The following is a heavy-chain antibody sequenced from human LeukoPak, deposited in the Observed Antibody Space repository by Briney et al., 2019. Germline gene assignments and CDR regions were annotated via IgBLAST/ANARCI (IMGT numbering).Heavy chain of an antibody. V-gene: IGHV3-48*02. CDR2: INHSGEMI. Sequence: GGSLRLSCAASGFTFRNYVMSWVRQAPGKGLEWVSYINHSGEMIFYPDFVKGRFTISRDNAKNSLYLQMNSLRDEDTAVYYCARLVGSRSCSGGTCYSDYWGQGTLVTVSS. CDR3: ARLVGSRSCSGGTCYSDY. J-gene: IGHJ4*02. CDR1: GFTFRNYV. D-gene: IGHD2-15*01.